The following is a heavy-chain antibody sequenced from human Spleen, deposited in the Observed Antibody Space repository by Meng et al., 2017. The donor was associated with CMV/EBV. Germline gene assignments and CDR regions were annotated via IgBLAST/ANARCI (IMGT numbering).Heavy chain of an antibody. J-gene: IGHJ6*02. D-gene: IGHD3-3*01. CDR3: ARRLTDDLDV. V-gene: IGHV3-53*01. CDR2: IYSGGYT. CDR1: GFTVSSHY. Sequence: GESLKISCAASGFTVSSHYMSWVRQAPGKGLEWVSVIYSGGYTYYSDSVKGRITIPRDNSKNTLYLHMNSLRAEDTAVYYCARRLTDDLDVWGQGTTVTVSS.